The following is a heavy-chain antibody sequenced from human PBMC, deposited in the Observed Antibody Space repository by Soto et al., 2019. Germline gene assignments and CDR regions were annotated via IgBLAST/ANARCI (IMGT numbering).Heavy chain of an antibody. Sequence: QVQLVQSGAEVKKPGASVKVSCKASGYTFTSYGISWVRQAPGQGLEWMGWISAYNGNTNYAQKLQGRVTMTTDTSTSTVYMELRSLRSDDTAVYYCASGPYYDFWSGYYSGTGPYGMDVWGQGTTVTVSS. CDR2: ISAYNGNT. CDR1: GYTFTSYG. V-gene: IGHV1-18*01. D-gene: IGHD3-3*01. J-gene: IGHJ6*02. CDR3: ASGPYYDFWSGYYSGTGPYGMDV.